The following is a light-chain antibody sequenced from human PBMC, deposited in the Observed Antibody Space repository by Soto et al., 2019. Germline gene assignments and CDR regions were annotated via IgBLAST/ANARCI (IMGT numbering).Light chain of an antibody. V-gene: IGKV1-39*01. CDR2: AAS. CDR3: QQSYSTPQT. Sequence: DIHLTQSQSSLSASVGDRVTLTCRASQSISSYLNWYQQKPGKAPKLLIYAASSLQSGVPSRFSGSGSGTDFTLTISSLQPEDFATYYCQQSYSTPQTFGQGTRLEIK. CDR1: QSISSY. J-gene: IGKJ5*01.